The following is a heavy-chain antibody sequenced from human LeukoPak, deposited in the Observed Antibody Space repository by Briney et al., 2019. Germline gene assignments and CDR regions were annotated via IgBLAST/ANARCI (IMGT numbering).Heavy chain of an antibody. Sequence: SETLSLTCTVSGGSISSGSNYWGWIRRPPGKGLEWLGDIYYSGSTNYNPSLKSRVTISVDTSKNQFSLKLSSVTAADTAVYYCARAGPYYDILTGYYKGYFDYWGQGTLVTVSS. CDR2: IYYSGST. J-gene: IGHJ4*02. CDR1: GGSISSGSNY. V-gene: IGHV4-61*01. CDR3: ARAGPYYDILTGYYKGYFDY. D-gene: IGHD3-9*01.